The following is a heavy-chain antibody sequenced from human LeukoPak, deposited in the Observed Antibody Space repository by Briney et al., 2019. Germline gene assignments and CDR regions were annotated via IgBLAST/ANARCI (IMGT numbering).Heavy chain of an antibody. V-gene: IGHV3-7*01. D-gene: IGHD3-22*01. CDR1: GFTVSSNY. Sequence: GGSLRLSCAASGFTVSSNYMSWVRQAPGKGLEWVANIKEDGSEKYYVDSVKGRFTISRDNAKKSLYLQMNSLRAEDTAVYYCARDLYRIVVVPHYFDYWGQGTLVTVSS. J-gene: IGHJ4*02. CDR3: ARDLYRIVVVPHYFDY. CDR2: IKEDGSEK.